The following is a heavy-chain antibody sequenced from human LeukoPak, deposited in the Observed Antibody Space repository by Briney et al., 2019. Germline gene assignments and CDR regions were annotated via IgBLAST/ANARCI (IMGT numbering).Heavy chain of an antibody. CDR1: GFTFSSYA. D-gene: IGHD3-22*01. J-gene: IGHJ4*02. CDR2: ISYDGSNK. V-gene: IGHV3-30-3*01. CDR3: EIVVIPNYYFDY. Sequence: PGGSLRLSCTASGFTFSSYARHWVRQAPGKGLEWVAVISYDGSNKYYADSVKGRFTISRDNSKNTLYLQMNSLRAEDTAVYYCEIVVIPNYYFDYWGQGTLVTVSS.